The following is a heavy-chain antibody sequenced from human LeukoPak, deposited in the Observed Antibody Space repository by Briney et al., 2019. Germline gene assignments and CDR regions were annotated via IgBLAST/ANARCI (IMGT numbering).Heavy chain of an antibody. CDR2: ITSSSSNK. D-gene: IGHD3-3*01. Sequence: PGGSLKLSCAASGFPFSRYSMNWVRQAPGEGPEWVSSITSSSSNKDYVDSVKGRFTVSRDNSKNTLYLQMNSLRAEDTAVYYCARDSGISVFGVLKFWGQGTLVTVSS. CDR1: GFPFSRYS. CDR3: ARDSGISVFGVLKF. J-gene: IGHJ4*02. V-gene: IGHV3-21*04.